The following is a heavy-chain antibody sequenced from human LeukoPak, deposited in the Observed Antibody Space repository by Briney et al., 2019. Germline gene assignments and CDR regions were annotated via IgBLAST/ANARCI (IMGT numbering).Heavy chain of an antibody. V-gene: IGHV3-74*01. Sequence: GGSLRLSCAASGFTFSSYWVHWVRQAPGKGLVWVSRINSGGSITTYADSVKGRFTISRDNAKNTLYLQMNGLRAEDTAVYYCARGRYGSDFDYWGQGTLVTVSS. CDR1: GFTFSSYW. D-gene: IGHD3-10*01. J-gene: IGHJ4*02. CDR2: INSGGSIT. CDR3: ARGRYGSDFDY.